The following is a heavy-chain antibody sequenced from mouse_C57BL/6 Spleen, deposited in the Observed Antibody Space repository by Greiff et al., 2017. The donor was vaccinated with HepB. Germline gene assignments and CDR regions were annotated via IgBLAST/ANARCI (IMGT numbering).Heavy chain of an antibody. V-gene: IGHV1-5*01. CDR1: GYTFTSYW. CDR2: IYPGNSDT. Sequence: EVQLQQSGTVLARPGASVKMSCKTSGYTFTSYWMHWVNQRPGQGLEWIGAIYPGNSDTSYNQKFKGKAKLTAVTSASTAYMELSSLTNEDSAVYYGTSGYYGSNFDYWGQGTTLTVSS. CDR3: TSGYYGSNFDY. J-gene: IGHJ2*01. D-gene: IGHD1-1*01.